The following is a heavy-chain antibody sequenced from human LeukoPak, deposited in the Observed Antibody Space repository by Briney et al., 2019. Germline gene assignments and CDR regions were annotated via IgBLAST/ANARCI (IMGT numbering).Heavy chain of an antibody. D-gene: IGHD6-19*01. CDR3: ARAASNIVVAGDWYFDL. CDR1: GFTFSSYR. V-gene: IGHV3-74*01. Sequence: GGSLRLSCAASGFTFSSYRMHWVRQAPGKGLVWVSRIHSDGSSTSYADSVKGRFTISTDNAKNTLCLKTNSLRAEDTAVYYCARAASNIVVAGDWYFDLWGRGTLVTVSS. CDR2: IHSDGSST. J-gene: IGHJ2*01.